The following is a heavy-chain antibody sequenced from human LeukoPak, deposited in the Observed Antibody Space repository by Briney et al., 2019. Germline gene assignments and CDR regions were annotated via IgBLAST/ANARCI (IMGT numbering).Heavy chain of an antibody. V-gene: IGHV3-23*01. CDR2: ITGRGGNT. J-gene: IGHJ2*01. CDR1: GFTLSNYA. CDR3: ARHPLGYWYFDL. Sequence: GGSLRLSCDASGFTLSNYAASWVRHAPGKGLGWVSAITGRGGNTYYAASVKGRFTISRDNSKNALYVQMNSLRAEDTGVYYCARHPLGYWYFDLWGRGTPVSVSS.